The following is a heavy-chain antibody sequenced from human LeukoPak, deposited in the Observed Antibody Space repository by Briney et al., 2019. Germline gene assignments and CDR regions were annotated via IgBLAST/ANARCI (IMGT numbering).Heavy chain of an antibody. CDR3: ARGQQQLVPSDY. V-gene: IGHV3-21*01. CDR1: GFTFSSYS. Sequence: GGSLGLSCAASGFTFSSYSMNWVRQAPGKGVEWVSSISSSSSYIYYADSVKGRFTISRDNAKNSLYLQMNSLRAEDTAVYYCARGQQQLVPSDYWGQGTLVTVSS. J-gene: IGHJ4*02. D-gene: IGHD6-13*01. CDR2: ISSSSSYI.